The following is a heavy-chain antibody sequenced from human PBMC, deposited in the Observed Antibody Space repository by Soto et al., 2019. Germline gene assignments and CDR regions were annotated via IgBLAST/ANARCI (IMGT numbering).Heavy chain of an antibody. CDR2: INPGSGST. Sequence: HVQRVQSGAEVKKPGASVKDACKASGYTFINYYIHWVRQAPGQGLEWMGIINPGSGSTSYAQKFQGRVTMTRETSTSTVYMELSSLRSEDTAVYYCTRDLYYHGSSGYYHEKVDFCGRGTLVTVSS. V-gene: IGHV1-46*01. D-gene: IGHD3-22*01. CDR3: TRDLYYHGSSGYYHEKVDF. CDR1: GYTFINYY. J-gene: IGHJ4*02.